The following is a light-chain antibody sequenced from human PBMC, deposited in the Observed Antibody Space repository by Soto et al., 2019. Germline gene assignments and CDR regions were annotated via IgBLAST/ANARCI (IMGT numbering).Light chain of an antibody. V-gene: IGLV2-14*01. Sequence: QSALTQPASVSGSLGQSITISCTGTGSDVGEYNYVSWYQQHPDKAPKLMIYEVRNRPSGVSNRFSGSKSGNTASLAIAGLQAEYEADYYCSSYTSTSTLYVFVTGTKVTVL. CDR3: SSYTSTSTLYV. J-gene: IGLJ1*01. CDR2: EVR. CDR1: GSDVGEYNY.